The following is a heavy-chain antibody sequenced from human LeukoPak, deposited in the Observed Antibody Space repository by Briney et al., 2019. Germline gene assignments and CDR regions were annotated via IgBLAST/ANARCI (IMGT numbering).Heavy chain of an antibody. CDR1: GGSISSGSYY. CDR2: IYYSGST. J-gene: IGHJ4*02. CDR3: ARGNFWSGYLYFDY. D-gene: IGHD3-3*01. Sequence: SQTLSLTCTVSGGSISSGSYYWSWIRQHPGKGLEWIGYIYYSGSTYYNPSLKSRVTISVDTSKNQFSLKLSSVTAADTAVYYCARGNFWSGYLYFDYWGQGTLVTVSS. V-gene: IGHV4-31*03.